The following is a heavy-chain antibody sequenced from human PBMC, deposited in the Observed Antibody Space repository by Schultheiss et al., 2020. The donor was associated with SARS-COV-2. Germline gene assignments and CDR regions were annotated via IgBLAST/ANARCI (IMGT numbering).Heavy chain of an antibody. J-gene: IGHJ6*03. V-gene: IGHV3-33*08. CDR3: AREYTYGYPDYMDV. CDR2: IWNDGSKE. CDR1: GFTFSSYS. Sequence: SCSASGFTFSSYSMNWVRQAPGKGLEWVAVIWNDGSKEFYADSVKGRFTISRDNSNNTLYLHMNSLRAEDTAVYYCAREYTYGYPDYMDVWGKGTTVTVSS. D-gene: IGHD5-18*01.